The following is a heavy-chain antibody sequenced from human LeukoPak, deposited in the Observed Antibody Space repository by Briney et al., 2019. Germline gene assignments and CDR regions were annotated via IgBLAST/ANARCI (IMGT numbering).Heavy chain of an antibody. V-gene: IGHV3-23*01. CDR3: AKAIFIEVVVITYYYGMDV. D-gene: IGHD3-22*01. Sequence: PGGSLRLSCAASGFTFSSYAMSWVRQAPGKGLEWVSAISGSGGSTYYADSVKGRFTISRDNSKNTLYLQMNSLRAEDTAVYYCAKAIFIEVVVITYYYGMDVWGQGTTVTVSS. J-gene: IGHJ6*02. CDR1: GFTFSSYA. CDR2: ISGSGGST.